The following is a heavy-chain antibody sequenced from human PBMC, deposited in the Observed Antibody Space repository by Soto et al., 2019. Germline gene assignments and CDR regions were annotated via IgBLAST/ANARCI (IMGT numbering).Heavy chain of an antibody. CDR1: GLSLTSTDGG. CDR2: IYWDDDK. CDR3: AHSRYSRSSFDY. J-gene: IGHJ4*02. Sequence: GPTLVNPTQTLTLTGTYSGLSLTSTDGGVVWILQPPGKALEWLALIYWDDDKRYSPSLKSRLTITKDTSKNQVVLRMFNMDPVDTATYYCAHSRYSRSSFDYWGQGTLVTVSS. V-gene: IGHV2-5*02. D-gene: IGHD6-6*01.